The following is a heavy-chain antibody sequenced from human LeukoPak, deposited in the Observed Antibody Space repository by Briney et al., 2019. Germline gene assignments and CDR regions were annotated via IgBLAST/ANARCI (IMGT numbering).Heavy chain of an antibody. V-gene: IGHV4-30-4*01. CDR1: GGSFSGYY. CDR2: IYYSGST. D-gene: IGHD4-17*01. CDR3: ARQYGDYGMLDY. Sequence: SETLSLTCAVYGGSFSGYYWSWIRQPPGKGLEWIGYIYYSGSTYYNPSLKSRVTISVDTSKNQFSLKLSSVTAADTAVYYCARQYGDYGMLDYWGQGTLVTVSS. J-gene: IGHJ4*02.